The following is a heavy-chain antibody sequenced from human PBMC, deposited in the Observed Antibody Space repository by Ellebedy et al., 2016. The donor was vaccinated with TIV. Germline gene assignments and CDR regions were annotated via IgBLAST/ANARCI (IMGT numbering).Heavy chain of an antibody. CDR2: ISGSGAGT. CDR1: GFAFSSYA. D-gene: IGHD3-22*01. Sequence: PGGSLRLPCAASGFAFSSYAMSWVRQAPGKGLEWVSTISGSGAGTYYADSVKGRFTISRDNSMNTLYLQMNSLRAEDTAVYYCARDIPNSYDRSGYWGDYWGQGTLVTVSS. V-gene: IGHV3-23*01. J-gene: IGHJ4*02. CDR3: ARDIPNSYDRSGYWGDY.